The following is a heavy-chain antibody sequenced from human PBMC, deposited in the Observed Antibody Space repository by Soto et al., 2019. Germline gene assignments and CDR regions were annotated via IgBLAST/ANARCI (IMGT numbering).Heavy chain of an antibody. CDR2: IYSGGST. J-gene: IGHJ6*03. V-gene: IGHV3-53*04. CDR1: GFTVSSNY. CDR3: ARDRPGALAYSSSSNYYYYMDV. Sequence: GGSLRLSCAASGFTVSSNYMSWVRQAPGKGLEWVSVIYSGGSTYYADSVKGRFTISRHNSKNTLYLQMNSLRAEDTAVYYCARDRPGALAYSSSSNYYYYMDVWGKGTTVTVFS. D-gene: IGHD6-6*01.